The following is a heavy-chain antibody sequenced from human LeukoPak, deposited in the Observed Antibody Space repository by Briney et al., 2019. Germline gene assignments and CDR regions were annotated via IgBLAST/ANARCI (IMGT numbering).Heavy chain of an antibody. CDR3: ASEYLDAFDI. V-gene: IGHV1-24*01. J-gene: IGHJ3*02. CDR2: FDPEDGET. D-gene: IGHD3/OR15-3a*01. Sequence: ASVTVSCKVSGYTLTELTMHWVRQTPGKGLEWMGGFDPEDGETTYAQKFQGRVTMTEDTSTDTAYMELSSLRSEDMAVYYCASEYLDAFDIWGQGTMVTVSS. CDR1: GYTLTELT.